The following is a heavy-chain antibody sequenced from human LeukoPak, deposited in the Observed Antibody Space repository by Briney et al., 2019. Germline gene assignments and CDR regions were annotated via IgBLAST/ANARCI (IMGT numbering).Heavy chain of an antibody. CDR2: ISYDKTDT. J-gene: IGHJ4*02. CDR3: AXDIKVARYSSGWXRGYFDY. V-gene: IGHV3-30-3*01. Sequence: GGSLRLSCAASGFAFTYYTIHWVRQAPGKGLDWVALISYDKTDTYYADSVKGRFTISRDNSKNTVYLQMNSLRVEDTAMYYCAXDIKVARYSSGWXRGYFDYWGQGTLVTVSS. CDR1: GFAFTYYT. D-gene: IGHD6-19*01.